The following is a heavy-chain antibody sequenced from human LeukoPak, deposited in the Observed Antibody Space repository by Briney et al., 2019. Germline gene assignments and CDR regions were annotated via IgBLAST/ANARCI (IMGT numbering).Heavy chain of an antibody. V-gene: IGHV5-51*01. CDR3: ARHGFNHYYGSGIRALDI. CDR1: GYSFTSYW. CDR2: IYPGDSDT. D-gene: IGHD3-10*01. J-gene: IGHJ3*02. Sequence: GESLKISCKGSGYSFTSYWIGWVRQMPGKGLEWMGIIYPGDSDTRYSPSFQGQVTISADKSISTAYLQWSSLKASDTAMYYCARHGFNHYYGSGIRALDIWGQGTMVTVSS.